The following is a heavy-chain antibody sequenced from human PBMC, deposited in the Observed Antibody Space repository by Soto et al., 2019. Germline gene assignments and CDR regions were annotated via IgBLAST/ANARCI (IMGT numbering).Heavy chain of an antibody. J-gene: IGHJ3*02. CDR3: ARDQCSGGSCYSGDAFDI. Sequence: SETLSLTCTVSGGSIRSYCWTWIRQPPGEGLEWIGYIYYSGSTNYNPSLKSRVTISVDTSKNQFSLKLSSVTAADTAVYYCARDQCSGGSCYSGDAFDIWDQGTMVTVSS. V-gene: IGHV4-59*01. CDR1: GGSIRSYC. D-gene: IGHD2-15*01. CDR2: IYYSGST.